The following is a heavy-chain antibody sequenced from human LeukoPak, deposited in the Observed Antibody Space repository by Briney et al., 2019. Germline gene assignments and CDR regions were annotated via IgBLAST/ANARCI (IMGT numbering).Heavy chain of an antibody. V-gene: IGHV3-11*01. Sequence: PGGSLRLSCAASGFTFSDYYMSWIRQAPGKGLEWVSYISSSGSTIYYADSVKGRFTISRDNAKNSLHLQMNSLRAEDTAVYYCARDRVPAATHWYFDLWGRGTLVTVSS. CDR3: ARDRVPAATHWYFDL. J-gene: IGHJ2*01. CDR1: GFTFSDYY. D-gene: IGHD2-2*01. CDR2: ISSSGSTI.